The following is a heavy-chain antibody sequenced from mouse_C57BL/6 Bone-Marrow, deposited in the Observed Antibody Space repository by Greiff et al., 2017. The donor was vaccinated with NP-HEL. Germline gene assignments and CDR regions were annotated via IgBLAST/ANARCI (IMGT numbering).Heavy chain of an antibody. V-gene: IGHV1-50*01. CDR2: IDPSDSYT. J-gene: IGHJ4*01. Sequence: VQLQQPGAELVKPGASVKLSCKASGYTFTSYWMQWVKQRPGQGLEWIGEIDPSDSYTNYNQKFKGKATLTVDPSSSTAYMQLSSLTSEDSAVYYCARHYAMDYWGQGTSVTVSS. CDR3: ARHYAMDY. CDR1: GYTFTSYW.